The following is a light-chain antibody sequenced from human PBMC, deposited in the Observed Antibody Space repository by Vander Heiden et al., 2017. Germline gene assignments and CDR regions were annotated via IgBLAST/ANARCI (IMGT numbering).Light chain of an antibody. CDR3: TSYTSSTTLI. CDR2: EVS. Sequence: QSALTQPASVSGSPGQSITISCTGTSSDVGGYNYVSWYHQHPGKDPKLMVYEVSNRPSGVSNRFSGSKSGNTASLTISGLQAEDEADYYCTSYTSSTTLIFGGGTKLTVL. J-gene: IGLJ2*01. V-gene: IGLV2-14*01. CDR1: SSDVGGYNY.